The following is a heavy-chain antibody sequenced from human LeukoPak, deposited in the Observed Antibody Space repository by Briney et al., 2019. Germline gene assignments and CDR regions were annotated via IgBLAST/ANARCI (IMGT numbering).Heavy chain of an antibody. CDR3: ARGGGWFDP. CDR1: GGSFINYY. V-gene: IGHV4-59*01. Sequence: SETLSLTCTVSGGSFINYYWSWIRQAPGKELEWIGYIYYTGTTNYNPSLKSRVTMSIDRSNHEFSLKVRSVTAADTAVYYCARGGGWFDPWGQGTLVSVSS. J-gene: IGHJ5*02. CDR2: IYYTGTT. D-gene: IGHD3-10*01.